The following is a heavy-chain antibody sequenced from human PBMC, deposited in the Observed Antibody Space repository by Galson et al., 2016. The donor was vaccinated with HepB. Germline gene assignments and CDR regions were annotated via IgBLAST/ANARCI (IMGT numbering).Heavy chain of an antibody. CDR1: DDSLTSSSFY. V-gene: IGHV4-39*01. D-gene: IGHD6-19*01. CDR2: IDSSGNP. CDR3: ARSQWLGAFDY. J-gene: IGHJ4*02. Sequence: SETLSLTCSVSDDSLTSSSFYWGWIRQPPGKGLEWIGSIDSSGNPYHNPSLKSRVTMSADTSKKLFSLNLSSVTAADTAVYFCARSQWLGAFDYWGQGTLVSFSS.